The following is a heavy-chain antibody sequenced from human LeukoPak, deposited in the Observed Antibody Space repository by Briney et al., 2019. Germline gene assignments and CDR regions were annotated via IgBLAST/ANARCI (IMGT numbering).Heavy chain of an antibody. CDR1: GGSISSYY. CDR2: IYTSGST. J-gene: IGHJ3*02. Sequence: SQTLSLTCTVSGGSISSYYWSWLRQPAGQGLEWIGRIYTSGSTNYNPSLKSRVTMSVDTSKNQFSLKLSSVTAADTAVYHCASLGSTVTDHAFDIWGQGTMVTVSS. D-gene: IGHD4-11*01. CDR3: ASLGSTVTDHAFDI. V-gene: IGHV4-4*07.